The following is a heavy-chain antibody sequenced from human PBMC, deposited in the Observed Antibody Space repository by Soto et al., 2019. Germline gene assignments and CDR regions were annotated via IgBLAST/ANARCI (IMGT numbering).Heavy chain of an antibody. CDR2: ISSSGSTI. CDR3: ARLVTATRNYYYGMDV. J-gene: IGHJ6*02. D-gene: IGHD1-20*01. Sequence: GGSLRLSCAASGSTFRDYYMTWIRQAPGKGLEWLSYISSSGSTIYYADSVKGRFTISRDNAKNSLFLQMNSLRAEDTAVYYCARLVTATRNYYYGMDVWGQGTTVTVSS. V-gene: IGHV3-11*01. CDR1: GSTFRDYY.